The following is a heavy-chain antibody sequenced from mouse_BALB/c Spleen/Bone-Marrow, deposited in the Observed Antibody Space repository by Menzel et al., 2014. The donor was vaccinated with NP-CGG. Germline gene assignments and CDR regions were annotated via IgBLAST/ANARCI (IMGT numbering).Heavy chain of an antibody. CDR1: GYSFTNYY. Sequence: QVPLKYSGAELVKPGASVQLSCKASGYSFTNYYMYWVKQWPGQGLEWIGEINPSNGGTNFNEKFKSKATLTVDKSSSTAFMQLSSLTSEDSAVYYCTRSNYGYWFFDVWGAGTTVTVSS. J-gene: IGHJ1*01. V-gene: IGHV1S81*02. CDR2: INPSNGGT. D-gene: IGHD1-1*01. CDR3: TRSNYGYWFFDV.